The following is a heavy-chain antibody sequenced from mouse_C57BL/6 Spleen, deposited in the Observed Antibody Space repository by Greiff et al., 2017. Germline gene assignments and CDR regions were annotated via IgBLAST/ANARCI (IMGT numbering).Heavy chain of an antibody. D-gene: IGHD5-1*01. CDR3: ARGSTFYYFDY. CDR1: GFTFSSYA. J-gene: IGHJ2*01. Sequence: EVKLQESGGGLVKPGGSLKLSCAASGFTFSSYAMSWVRQTPEKRLEWVATISDGGSYTYYPDNVQGRFTISRDNAKNNLYLQMSHLKSENTAMYYCARGSTFYYFDYWGQGTTLTVSS. V-gene: IGHV5-4*03. CDR2: ISDGGSYT.